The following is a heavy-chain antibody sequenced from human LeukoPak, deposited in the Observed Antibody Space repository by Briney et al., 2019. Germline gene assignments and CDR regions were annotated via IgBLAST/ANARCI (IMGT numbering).Heavy chain of an antibody. CDR1: GFTFSSYG. CDR2: IWYDGSNK. Sequence: PGRSLRLSCVASGFTFSSYGMHWVSQAAGKGLEWVAVIWYDGSNKCYADSVKGRFTISRDNSKNTLYLQMNSLRAEDTAVYYCAKSGSYGYSYFDYWGQGTLVTVSS. D-gene: IGHD5-18*01. J-gene: IGHJ4*02. CDR3: AKSGSYGYSYFDY. V-gene: IGHV3-33*06.